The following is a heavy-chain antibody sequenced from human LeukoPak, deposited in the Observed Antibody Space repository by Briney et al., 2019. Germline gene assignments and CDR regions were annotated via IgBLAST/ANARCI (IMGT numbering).Heavy chain of an antibody. D-gene: IGHD3-22*01. V-gene: IGHV3-30*01. CDR1: GLTFSSYA. CDR2: ISYDGSNK. CDR3: ARDSSGSPVN. J-gene: IGHJ4*02. Sequence: GGSLRLSCAASGLTFSSYAMHWVRQAPGKGLEWVAVISYDGSNKYYADSVKGRFTISRDNSKNTLYLQMNSLRAEDTAVYYCARDSSGSPVNWGQGTLVTVSS.